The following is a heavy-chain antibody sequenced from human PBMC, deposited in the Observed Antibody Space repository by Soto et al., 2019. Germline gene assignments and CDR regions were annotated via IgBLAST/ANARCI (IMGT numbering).Heavy chain of an antibody. Sequence: EVQLVESGGGLVKPGESLRLSCAASGFTFSAHSMNWVRQAPGKGLEWVSSISSDINYIYYADSVKGRFTISRDNPKNSLYLQMNGLRAEDTAVYYCARERFPLVWGQGTLGTVSS. CDR3: ARERFPLV. CDR1: GFTFSAHS. CDR2: ISSDINYI. J-gene: IGHJ4*02. V-gene: IGHV3-21*01.